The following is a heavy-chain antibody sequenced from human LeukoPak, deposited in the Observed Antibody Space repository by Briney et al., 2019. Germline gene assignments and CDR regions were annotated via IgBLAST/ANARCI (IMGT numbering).Heavy chain of an antibody. Sequence: SETLSLTCTVSGGSISSYYWSWIRQPAGKGLEWIGYIYHSGSTYYNPSLKSRVTISVDRSKNQFSLKLSSVTAADTAVYYCARDLTMVRGVPRTGFDPWGQGTLVTVSS. D-gene: IGHD3-10*01. CDR1: GGSISSYY. V-gene: IGHV4-59*12. CDR2: IYHSGST. CDR3: ARDLTMVRGVPRTGFDP. J-gene: IGHJ5*02.